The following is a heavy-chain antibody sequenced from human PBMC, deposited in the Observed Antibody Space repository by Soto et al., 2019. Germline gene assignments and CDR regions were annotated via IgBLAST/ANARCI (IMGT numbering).Heavy chain of an antibody. V-gene: IGHV4-34*01. CDR1: GWSFSGYY. CDR2: INHSGST. Sequence: SEPLSLPCAVYGWSFSGYYWSWIRQPPGKGLEWIGEINHSGSTNYNPSLKSRVTISVDTSKNQFSLKLSSVTAADTAVYYCARGLTQQLVRVNWFDPWGQGTLVTVSS. CDR3: ARGLTQQLVRVNWFDP. D-gene: IGHD6-13*01. J-gene: IGHJ5*02.